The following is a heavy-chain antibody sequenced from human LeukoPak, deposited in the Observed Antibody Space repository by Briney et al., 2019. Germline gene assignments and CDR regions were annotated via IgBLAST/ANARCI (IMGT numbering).Heavy chain of an antibody. CDR1: GFTFSSYA. D-gene: IGHD1-26*01. Sequence: GGSLRLSCAASGFTFSSYAMHWVRQAPGKGLEWVAVISFDGTYIHYADSVKGRFTISRDNSKNTLYLQMNRLRAEDTAVYYCARDRSYYCFDPWGQGTLVTVSS. J-gene: IGHJ5*02. CDR3: ARDRSYYCFDP. V-gene: IGHV3-30*04. CDR2: ISFDGTYI.